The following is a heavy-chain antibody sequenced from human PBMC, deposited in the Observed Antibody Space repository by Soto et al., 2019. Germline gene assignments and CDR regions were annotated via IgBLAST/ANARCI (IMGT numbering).Heavy chain of an antibody. D-gene: IGHD2-15*01. CDR3: AKDLGYCSGGSCYSEGYFDY. V-gene: IGHV3-30*18. J-gene: IGHJ4*02. Sequence: AGSLRLSCAASGFTFSSYGMHWVRQAPGKGLEWVALVSYDGSDKNYADSVKGRFAISRDNSKNTLYLQMNMLRTEDTAVYYCAKDLGYCSGGSCYSEGYFDYWGQGALVTVSS. CDR2: VSYDGSDK. CDR1: GFTFSSYG.